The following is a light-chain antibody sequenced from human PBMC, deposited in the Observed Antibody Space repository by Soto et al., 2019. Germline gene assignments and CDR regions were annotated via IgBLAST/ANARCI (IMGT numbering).Light chain of an antibody. CDR2: EVT. V-gene: IGLV2-8*01. Sequence: QSALTQPPSASGSPGQSVTISCTGSSSDVGGYNFVSWYQQHPGKAPKLMIYEVTKRPSGVPDRFSGSKSGNTASLTVSGLQAEDEADYYCSSYGGINNMAFGGGTKLTVL. CDR1: SSDVGGYNF. J-gene: IGLJ2*01. CDR3: SSYGGINNMA.